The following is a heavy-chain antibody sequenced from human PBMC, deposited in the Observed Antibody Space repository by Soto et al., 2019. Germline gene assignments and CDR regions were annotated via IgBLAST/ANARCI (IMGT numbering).Heavy chain of an antibody. J-gene: IGHJ4*02. V-gene: IGHV3-30*18. Sequence: QVQLVESGGGVVQPGRSLRSSCAAAGFTFSSYAMHWVRQAPGNGLEWVAVIWYDGSNKNYADSVKGRFTISRDNSKNTLYLQMNSLRTEDTAVYYCAKARHGSGTYSYFDYWGQGFLVTVSS. CDR2: IWYDGSNK. CDR1: GFTFSSYA. CDR3: AKARHGSGTYSYFDY. D-gene: IGHD3-10*01.